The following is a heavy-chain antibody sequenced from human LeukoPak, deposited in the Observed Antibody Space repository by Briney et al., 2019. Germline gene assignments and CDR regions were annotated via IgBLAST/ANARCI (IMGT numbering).Heavy chain of an antibody. D-gene: IGHD3-22*01. Sequence: SQTLSLTCTVSGGSISSGDYYWSWIRQPPGKGLEWIGYIYYSGSTYYNPSLRSRVTISVDTSKNQFSLKLSSVTAADTAVYYCASVVRYYYDSSGYYRDYWGQGTLVTVSS. CDR1: GGSISSGDYY. CDR3: ASVVRYYYDSSGYYRDY. J-gene: IGHJ4*02. V-gene: IGHV4-30-4*01. CDR2: IYYSGST.